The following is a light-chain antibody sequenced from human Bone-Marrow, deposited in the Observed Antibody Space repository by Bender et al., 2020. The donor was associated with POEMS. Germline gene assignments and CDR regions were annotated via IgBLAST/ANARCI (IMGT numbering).Light chain of an antibody. CDR3: NSYVGSNKPHVV. J-gene: IGLJ2*01. Sequence: QSALTQPASVSGSPGQSITIPCTGASSDVGGYNYVSWYQHHPGKAPKLMIYEVTKRPSGVPDRFSGSKSGNTASLTVSGLQAEDEADYYCNSYVGSNKPHVVFGGGTKLTVL. V-gene: IGLV2-8*01. CDR1: SSDVGGYNY. CDR2: EVT.